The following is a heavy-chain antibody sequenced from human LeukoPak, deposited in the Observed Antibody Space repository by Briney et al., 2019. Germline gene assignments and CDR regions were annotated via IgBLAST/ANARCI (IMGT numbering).Heavy chain of an antibody. Sequence: GASVKVSCKASGYTFTSYYMHWVRQAPGQGLEWMGIINPSGGSTSYAQEFQGRVTMTRDTSTSTVYMELSSLRSEDTAVYYCTGYDSSGYYNLGAFDIWGQGTMVTVSS. J-gene: IGHJ3*02. CDR2: INPSGGST. D-gene: IGHD3-22*01. CDR3: TGYDSSGYYNLGAFDI. V-gene: IGHV1-46*01. CDR1: GYTFTSYY.